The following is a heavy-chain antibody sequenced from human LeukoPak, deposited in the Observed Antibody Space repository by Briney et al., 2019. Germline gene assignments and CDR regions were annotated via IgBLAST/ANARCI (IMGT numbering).Heavy chain of an antibody. Sequence: PSETLSLTCTVSGYSISSGYYWGWIRQPPGKGLEWIGEINHSGSTNYNPSLKSRVTISVDTSKNHFSLKLSSVTAADTAVYYCASHYSPPYRWGQQLVPFDYWGQGTLVTVSS. CDR2: INHSGST. D-gene: IGHD6-13*01. V-gene: IGHV4-38-2*02. J-gene: IGHJ4*02. CDR1: GYSISSGYY. CDR3: ASHYSPPYRWGQQLVPFDY.